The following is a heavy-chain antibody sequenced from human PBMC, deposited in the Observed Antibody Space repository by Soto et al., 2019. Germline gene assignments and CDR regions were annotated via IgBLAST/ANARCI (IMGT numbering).Heavy chain of an antibody. CDR1: GFTFSSYS. D-gene: IGHD3-16*01. V-gene: IGHV3-48*01. J-gene: IGHJ6*02. CDR2: ISSSSSTI. Sequence: PGGSLRLSCAASGFTFSSYSMNWVRQAPGKGLEWVSYISSSSSTIYYADSVKGRFTISRDNAKNSLYLQMNSLRAEDTAVYYCARDQPYYYGMDVWGRGTTVTVSS. CDR3: ARDQPYYYGMDV.